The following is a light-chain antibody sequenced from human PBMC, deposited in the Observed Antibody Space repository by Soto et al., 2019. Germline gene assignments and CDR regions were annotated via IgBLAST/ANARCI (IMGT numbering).Light chain of an antibody. CDR1: QDLDRW. V-gene: IGKV1-9*01. CDR3: QQLSTYPST. CDR2: AAS. J-gene: IGKJ4*01. Sequence: DIQMTQSPSSLSASVGDRVTITCRASQDLDRWLAWYQQKPGEAPKLLIFAASTLQSGVPSRFSGSGSGTDFTLTISSLQAEDFATYYCQQLSTYPSTFGGGTKVDIK.